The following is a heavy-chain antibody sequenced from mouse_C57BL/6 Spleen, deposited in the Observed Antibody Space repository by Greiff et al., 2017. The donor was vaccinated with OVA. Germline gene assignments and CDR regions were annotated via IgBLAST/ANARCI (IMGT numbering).Heavy chain of an antibody. J-gene: IGHJ1*03. CDR2: IDPETGGT. D-gene: IGHD1-1*01. CDR1: GYTFTDYE. V-gene: IGHV1-15*01. CDR3: TRPYYYGSSYPYLYFDV. Sequence: VQLQQSGAELVRPGASVTLSCKASGYTFTDYEMHWVKQTPVHGLEWIGAIDPETGGTAYNQKFKGKAILTADKSSSTAYMELRSLTSEDSAVYYCTRPYYYGSSYPYLYFDVWGTGTTVTVSS.